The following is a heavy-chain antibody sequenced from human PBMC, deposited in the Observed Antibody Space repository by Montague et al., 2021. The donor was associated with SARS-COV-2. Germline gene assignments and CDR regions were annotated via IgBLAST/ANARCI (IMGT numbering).Heavy chain of an antibody. Sequence: SETLSLTCAVYGGSFSGYYWSWIRQPPGKGLEWIGEINHSGSTNYNPSLKSRVTISVDTSKNQFSLKLSPVTAADTAVYYCARVRAVPAAMRIFSLGRSYYGMDVWGQETTVTVSS. CDR1: GGSFSGYY. CDR3: ARVRAVPAAMRIFSLGRSYYGMDV. D-gene: IGHD2-2*01. J-gene: IGHJ6*02. V-gene: IGHV4-34*01. CDR2: INHSGST.